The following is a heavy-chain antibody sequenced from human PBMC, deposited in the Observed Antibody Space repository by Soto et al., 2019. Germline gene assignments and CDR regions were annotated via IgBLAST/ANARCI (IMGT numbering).Heavy chain of an antibody. CDR2: ISYDGSNK. J-gene: IGHJ4*02. CDR1: GFTFSSYG. V-gene: IGHV3-30*18. D-gene: IGHD2-21*02. Sequence: GGSLRLSCAASGFTFSSYGMHWVRQAPGKGLEWVAVISYDGSNKYYADSVKGRFTISRDNSKNTLYLQMNSLRAEDTAVYYCAKDRIRLVVTAGRALDYWGQGTLVTVSS. CDR3: AKDRIRLVVTAGRALDY.